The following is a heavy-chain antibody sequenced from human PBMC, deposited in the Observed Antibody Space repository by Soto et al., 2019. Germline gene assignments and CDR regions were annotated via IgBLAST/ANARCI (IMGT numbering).Heavy chain of an antibody. CDR1: GYSFTSYW. J-gene: IGHJ3*02. V-gene: IGHV5-51*01. Sequence: GESLKISCKGSGYSFTSYWIGWVRQMPGKGLEWMGIIYPGDSDTRYSPSFQGQVTISADKSISTAYLQWSSLKASDTAMYYCARRTDTAMDPDAFDIWGQGSMVTVSS. D-gene: IGHD5-18*01. CDR2: IYPGDSDT. CDR3: ARRTDTAMDPDAFDI.